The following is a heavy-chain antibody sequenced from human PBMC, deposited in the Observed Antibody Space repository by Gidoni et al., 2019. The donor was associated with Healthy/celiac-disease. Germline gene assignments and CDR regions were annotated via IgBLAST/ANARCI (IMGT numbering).Heavy chain of an antibody. Sequence: QVQLVQSGAEVKKPGSSVKVSCKASGGTFSSYTISWVRQAPGQGLEWMGRIIPILGIANYAQKFQGRVTITADKSTSTAYMELSSLRSEDTAVYYCARDLRGVDGILGIWGQGTMVTVSS. CDR3: ARDLRGVDGILGI. J-gene: IGHJ3*02. CDR1: GGTFSSYT. D-gene: IGHD3-3*01. V-gene: IGHV1-69*08. CDR2: IIPILGIA.